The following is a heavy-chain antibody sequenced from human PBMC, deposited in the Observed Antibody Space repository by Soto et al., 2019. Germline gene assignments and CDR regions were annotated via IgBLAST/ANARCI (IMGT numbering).Heavy chain of an antibody. Sequence: GGSLRLSCAASGFTFSSYSMNWVRQAPGKGLEWVSSISSSSSYTYYADSVKGRFTISRDNAKNSLYLQMNSLRAEDTAVYYCARSGILEWSNYFDYWGQGTLVTVSS. CDR1: GFTFSSYS. D-gene: IGHD3-3*01. V-gene: IGHV3-21*01. J-gene: IGHJ4*02. CDR2: ISSSSSYT. CDR3: ARSGILEWSNYFDY.